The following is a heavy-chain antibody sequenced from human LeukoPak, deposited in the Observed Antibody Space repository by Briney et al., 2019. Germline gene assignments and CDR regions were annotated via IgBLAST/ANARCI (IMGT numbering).Heavy chain of an antibody. CDR1: SVSINSSSYY. J-gene: IGHJ4*02. V-gene: IGHV4-39*07. Sequence: SETLSLTCIVSSVSINSSSYYWGWIRQPPGKGLEWIGYIFYSGSTYYNPSLKSRVTISVDTSKNQFSLKLSSVTAADTAVYYCARDGCGGDCGVLYWGQGTLVTVSS. CDR3: ARDGCGGDCGVLY. D-gene: IGHD2-21*02. CDR2: IFYSGST.